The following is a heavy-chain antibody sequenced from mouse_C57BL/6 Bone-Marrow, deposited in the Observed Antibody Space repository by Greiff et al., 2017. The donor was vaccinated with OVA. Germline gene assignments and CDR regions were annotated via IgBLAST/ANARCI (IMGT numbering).Heavy chain of an antibody. V-gene: IGHV1-81*01. CDR1: GYTFTSYG. CDR2: IYPRSGNT. Sequence: VQLQQSGAELARPGASVKLSCKASGYTFTSYGISWVKQRTGQGLEWIGEIYPRSGNTYYNEKFKGKATLTADKSSSTAYMELRSLTSEDSAVYFCERWGYDDGQYSFDYWGQGTTLTVSS. J-gene: IGHJ2*01. CDR3: ERWGYDDGQYSFDY. D-gene: IGHD2-14*01.